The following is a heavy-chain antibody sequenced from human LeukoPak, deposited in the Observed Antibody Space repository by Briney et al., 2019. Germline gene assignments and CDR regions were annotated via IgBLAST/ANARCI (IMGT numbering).Heavy chain of an antibody. D-gene: IGHD3-9*01. Sequence: PGGSLRLSCAASGFTFSSYGMHWVRQAPGKGLEWVAFIRYDGSNKYYADSVKGRFTISRDNSKNTLYLQMNNLRAEDTAIYYCAKAANYDILTGYYLDYWGQGTLVTVSS. J-gene: IGHJ4*02. V-gene: IGHV3-30*02. CDR2: IRYDGSNK. CDR3: AKAANYDILTGYYLDY. CDR1: GFTFSSYG.